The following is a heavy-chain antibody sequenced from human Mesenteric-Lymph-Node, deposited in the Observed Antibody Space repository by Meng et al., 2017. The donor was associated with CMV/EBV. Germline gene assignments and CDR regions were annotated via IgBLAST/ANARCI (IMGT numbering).Heavy chain of an antibody. CDR3: TKASLEYYDFWNGYYTEDY. CDR2: IRREVYGGTA. V-gene: IGHV3-49*04. CDR1: GFDFGDYA. Sequence: GGSLRLSCAGSGFDFGDYAMSWVRQAPGRGLEWVGLIRREVYGGTAEYAASARGRFAISRDDSKGIAYLQMNSLKSEDTAVYYCTKASLEYYDFWNGYYTEDYWGQGTLVTVSS. D-gene: IGHD3-3*01. J-gene: IGHJ4*02.